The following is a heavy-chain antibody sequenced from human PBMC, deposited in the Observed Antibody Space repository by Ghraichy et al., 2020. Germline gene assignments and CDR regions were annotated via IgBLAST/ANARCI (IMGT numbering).Heavy chain of an antibody. CDR3: ARGSGWYSEGRVDY. D-gene: IGHD6-19*01. V-gene: IGHV3-74*01. Sequence: GGSLRLSCAASGFTFSSYWMHWVRQAPGKGLVWVSRINSDGSSTSYADSVKGRFTISRDNAKNTLYLQMNSLRAEDTAVYYCARGSGWYSEGRVDYWGQGTLVTVSS. J-gene: IGHJ4*02. CDR1: GFTFSSYW. CDR2: INSDGSST.